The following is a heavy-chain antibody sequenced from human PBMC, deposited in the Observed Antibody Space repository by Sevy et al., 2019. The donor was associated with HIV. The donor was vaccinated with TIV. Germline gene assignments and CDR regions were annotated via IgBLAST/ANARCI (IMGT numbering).Heavy chain of an antibody. V-gene: IGHV3-7*01. CDR3: ARCSYDSRGYFYYFYGLDV. CDR2: IKNDGSEK. J-gene: IGHJ6*02. CDR1: GFIFSNYY. D-gene: IGHD3-22*01. Sequence: GGSLRLTCAASGFIFSNYYMSWVRQAPGKGLEWVANIKNDGSEKYYVASVEGRFTISRDNAKNSLYLQMNSLRAEDTAVYYCARCSYDSRGYFYYFYGLDVWVQGTTVTVSS.